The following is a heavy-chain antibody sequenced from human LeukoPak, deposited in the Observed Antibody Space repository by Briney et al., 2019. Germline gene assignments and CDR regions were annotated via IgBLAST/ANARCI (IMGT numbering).Heavy chain of an antibody. CDR1: GYTLTELS. CDR2: FDPEDGET. V-gene: IGHV1-24*01. Sequence: ASVKVSCKVSGYTLTELSMHWVRQAPGKGLEWMGGFDPEDGETIYAQKFQGRVTMTEDTSTDTAYMELSSLRSEDTAVYYCATDFHYDFWSGYYTWGQGTLVTVSS. D-gene: IGHD3-3*01. CDR3: ATDFHYDFWSGYYT. J-gene: IGHJ5*02.